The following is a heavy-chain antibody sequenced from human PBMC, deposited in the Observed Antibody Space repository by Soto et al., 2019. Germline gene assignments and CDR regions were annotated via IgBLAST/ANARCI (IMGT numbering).Heavy chain of an antibody. CDR3: ARDINYYGSGSYVFAFNI. J-gene: IGHJ3*02. CDR2: ISAYNGNT. V-gene: IGHV1-18*01. D-gene: IGHD3-10*01. Sequence: ASVKVSCKASGYTFTSYGISWVRQAPGQGLEWMGWISAYNGNTNYAQKLQGRVTMTTDTSTSTAYMELRSLRSDDTAVYYCARDINYYGSGSYVFAFNIGGQGTMVTVSS. CDR1: GYTFTSYG.